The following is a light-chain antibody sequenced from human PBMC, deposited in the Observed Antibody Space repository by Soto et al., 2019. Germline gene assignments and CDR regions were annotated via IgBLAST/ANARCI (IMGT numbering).Light chain of an antibody. CDR1: QSVGSY. J-gene: IGKJ2*01. Sequence: EIVLTQSPATLSLSPGERATLSCRASQSVGSYVAWYQHKPDQAPRLLIYDASNRATGIPARFIGSGSGTDFTLPISSLEPEDFAVYYCQQRSTWPLSYTFGQGTKLEIK. V-gene: IGKV3-11*01. CDR3: QQRSTWPLSYT. CDR2: DAS.